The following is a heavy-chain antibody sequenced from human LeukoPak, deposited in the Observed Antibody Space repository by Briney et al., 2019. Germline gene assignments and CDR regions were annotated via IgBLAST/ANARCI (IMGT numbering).Heavy chain of an antibody. V-gene: IGHV4-39*07. Sequence: SETLSLTCTVSGGSISSSSYYWGWIRQPPGKGLEWIGSIYYSGSTYYNPSLKSRVTISVDTSKNQFSLKLSSVTAADTAVYYCAGLLSFDYWSQGTLVTVSS. D-gene: IGHD2-21*02. CDR1: GGSISSSSYY. J-gene: IGHJ4*02. CDR3: AGLLSFDY. CDR2: IYYSGST.